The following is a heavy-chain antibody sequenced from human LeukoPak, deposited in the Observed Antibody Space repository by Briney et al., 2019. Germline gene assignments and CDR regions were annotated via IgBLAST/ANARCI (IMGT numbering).Heavy chain of an antibody. CDR2: TYYRSKWYN. CDR3: ARGLTSSSWYYYYYYMDV. Sequence: SQTLSLTCAISGDSVSSNSAAWNWIRQSPSRGLEWLGRTYYRSKWYNDYAVSVKSRITINPDTSKNQFSLQLNSVTPEDTAVYYCARGLTSSSWYYYYYYMDVWGKGTTVTISS. D-gene: IGHD6-13*01. J-gene: IGHJ6*03. CDR1: GDSVSSNSAA. V-gene: IGHV6-1*01.